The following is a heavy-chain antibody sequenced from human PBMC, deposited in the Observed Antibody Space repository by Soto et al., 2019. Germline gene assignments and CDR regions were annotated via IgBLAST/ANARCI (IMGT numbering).Heavy chain of an antibody. CDR2: ITWNSDRI. CDR1: GFSFDDYA. J-gene: IGHJ4*02. Sequence: EVQLVESGGGLVLPGRSLRLSCAGTGFSFDDYAMHWVRQAPGKAPEWVSGITWNSDRIVYADSVQSRFTISRNNAKNSLYLQMNSLRADDTAFYYCARDRRGSGWHEFDSWGQGTLVTVSS. CDR3: ARDRRGSGWHEFDS. V-gene: IGHV3-9*01. D-gene: IGHD6-19*01.